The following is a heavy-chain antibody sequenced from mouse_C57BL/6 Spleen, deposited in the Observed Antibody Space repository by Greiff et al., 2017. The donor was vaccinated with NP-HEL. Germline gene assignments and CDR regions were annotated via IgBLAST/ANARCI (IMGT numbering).Heavy chain of an antibody. CDR1: GYTFTDYY. CDR2: INPYNGGT. CDR3: AREGKNPGPDY. J-gene: IGHJ2*01. V-gene: IGHV1-19*01. Sequence: EVQLQESGPVLVKPGASVKMSCKASGYTFTDYYMNWVKQSHGKSLEWIGVINPYNGGTSYNQKFKGKATLTGDKSSSTAYMELNSLTSEDSAVYYCAREGKNPGPDYWGQGTTLTVSS.